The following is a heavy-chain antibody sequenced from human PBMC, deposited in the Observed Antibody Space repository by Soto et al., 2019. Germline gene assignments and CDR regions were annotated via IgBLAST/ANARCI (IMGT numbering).Heavy chain of an antibody. Sequence: GGSLRLSCAASGFTFRSYAMTWFRQPPGKGLEWVSGISGGSGSTYYADSVKGRFTISSDNSKNTLYLQMDSLRAEDTALYFCARMNINWPKFDYWVQGTQVTVSS. CDR1: GFTFRSYA. V-gene: IGHV3-23*01. CDR2: ISGGSGST. J-gene: IGHJ4*02. CDR3: ARMNINWPKFDY. D-gene: IGHD1-1*01.